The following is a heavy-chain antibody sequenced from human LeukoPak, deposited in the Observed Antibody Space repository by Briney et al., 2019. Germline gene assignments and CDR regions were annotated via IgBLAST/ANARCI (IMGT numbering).Heavy chain of an antibody. J-gene: IGHJ5*02. V-gene: IGHV4-30-4*01. CDR1: GGSISSGDYY. Sequence: SETLSLTCTVSGGSISSGDYYWSWIRQPPGKGLEWIGYIYYSGSTYYNPSLKSRVTISVDTSKNQFSLKLSSVTAADTAVYYCARAGRQNTAMGYNWFDPWGQGTLVTVSS. CDR2: IYYSGST. D-gene: IGHD5-18*01. CDR3: ARAGRQNTAMGYNWFDP.